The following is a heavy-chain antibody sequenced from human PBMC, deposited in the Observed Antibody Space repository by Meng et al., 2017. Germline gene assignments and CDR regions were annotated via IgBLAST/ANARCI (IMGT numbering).Heavy chain of an antibody. J-gene: IGHJ3*01. Sequence: QMRLQYSGPGLVKPSQTLSLCCSVSGGSTRTDDSYWSWIRQHPVKGLEWIGYIYYNGKTYYNPSLESRISMSVDTSKNQFCLILRSVAAADTAVYYCAGRLAPDVFDVWGRGTMVTVSS. CDR2: IYYNGKT. V-gene: IGHV4-31*04. CDR1: GGSTRTDDSY. CDR3: AGRLAPDVFDV.